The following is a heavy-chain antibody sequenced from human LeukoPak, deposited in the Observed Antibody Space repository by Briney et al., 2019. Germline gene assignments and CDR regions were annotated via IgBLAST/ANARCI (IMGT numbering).Heavy chain of an antibody. CDR1: GFTFSDYY. CDR3: ASLYYGDYVDY. V-gene: IGHV3-11*01. Sequence: GGSLRLSCAASGFTFSDYYMSWIRQAPGKGLEWVSYISSSGSTIYYADSVKGRLTISRDNAKNSLYLQMNSLRAEDTAVYYCASLYYGDYVDYWGQGTLVTVSS. J-gene: IGHJ4*02. CDR2: ISSSGSTI. D-gene: IGHD4-17*01.